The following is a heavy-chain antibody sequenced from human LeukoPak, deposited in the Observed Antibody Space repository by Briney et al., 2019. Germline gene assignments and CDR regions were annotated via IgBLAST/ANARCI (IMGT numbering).Heavy chain of an antibody. V-gene: IGHV3-15*01. D-gene: IGHD1-26*01. CDR1: GFTFSYAW. CDR2: IRSKADGGTA. Sequence: SGGSLRLSCAASGFTFSYAWMSWVRQAPGKGLEWVGRIRSKADGGTADYAAPVTGRFSMSRDDSKNTLYLQMSSLKTEDTAVYYCTRDLGAYAQWGQGTLVTVSS. CDR3: TRDLGAYAQ. J-gene: IGHJ4*02.